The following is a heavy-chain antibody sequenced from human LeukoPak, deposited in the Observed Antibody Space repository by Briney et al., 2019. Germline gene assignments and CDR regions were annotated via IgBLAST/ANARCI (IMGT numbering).Heavy chain of an antibody. D-gene: IGHD3-22*01. Sequence: PSQTLSLTCTVSGGSISSGGYYWSWIRQPPGKGLEWIGEINHSGSTNYNPSLKSRVTISVDTSKNQFSLKLSSVTAADTAVYYCARGPSGRCDSSGSVYYFDYWGQGTLVTVSS. CDR3: ARGPSGRCDSSGSVYYFDY. CDR1: GGSISSGGYY. J-gene: IGHJ4*02. V-gene: IGHV4-34*01. CDR2: INHSGST.